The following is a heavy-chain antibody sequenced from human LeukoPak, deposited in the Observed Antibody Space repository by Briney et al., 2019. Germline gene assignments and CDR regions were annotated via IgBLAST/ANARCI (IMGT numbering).Heavy chain of an antibody. CDR3: ATVGSPRSGYASYYYYMDV. V-gene: IGHV1-24*01. CDR1: GYTFTSYY. Sequence: PGASLKVSCKASGYTFTSYYMHWVRQAPGKGLEWMGGFDPEDGETIYAQKFQGRVTMTEDTSTDTAYMELSSLRSEDTAVYYCATVGSPRSGYASYYYYMDVWGKGTTVTVSS. CDR2: FDPEDGET. D-gene: IGHD5-12*01. J-gene: IGHJ6*03.